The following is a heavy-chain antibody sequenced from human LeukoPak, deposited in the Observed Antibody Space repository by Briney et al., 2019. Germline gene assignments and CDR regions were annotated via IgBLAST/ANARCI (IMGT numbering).Heavy chain of an antibody. J-gene: IGHJ5*02. V-gene: IGHV5-51*01. CDR1: GYRFTDYW. CDR2: IWPGDSNT. Sequence: GESLKISCKGPGYRFTDYWIGWVRQMPGKGLEWMGIIWPGDSNTRYSPSFQGQVTISADRSISTAYLQWNSLKASDTAMYYCARHVTTVTTSWFDPWGQGTLVTVSS. CDR3: ARHVTTVTTSWFDP. D-gene: IGHD4-11*01.